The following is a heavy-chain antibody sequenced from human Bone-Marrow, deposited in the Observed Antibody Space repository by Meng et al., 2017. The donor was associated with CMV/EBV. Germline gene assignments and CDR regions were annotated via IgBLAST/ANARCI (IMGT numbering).Heavy chain of an antibody. CDR2: IYYSGST. Sequence: SGGSISSGGYYWSWIRQHPGKGLEWIGYIYYSGSTYYSPSLKSRVTISVDTSKNQFSLKLSSVTAADTAVYYCAGLRSYDSSGYYLDYWGQGTLVTVSS. CDR3: AGLRSYDSSGYYLDY. J-gene: IGHJ4*02. D-gene: IGHD3-22*01. V-gene: IGHV4-31*02. CDR1: GGSISSGGYY.